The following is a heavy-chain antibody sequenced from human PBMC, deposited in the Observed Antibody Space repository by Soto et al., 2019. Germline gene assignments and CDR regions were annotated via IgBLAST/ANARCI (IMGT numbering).Heavy chain of an antibody. V-gene: IGHV3-21*06. CDR1: SFTFSRYS. D-gene: IGHD2-15*01. J-gene: IGHJ6*02. CDR2: ISGTGNNI. CDR3: VREHEELPVQPYYGLDV. Sequence: GGSLRLSCAASSFTFSRYSMTWVRQAPGKGLEWVSSISGTGNNIYYAESVKGRFTVSRDNAKSSLFLQMNSLRAEDTAVYYCVREHEELPVQPYYGLDVWGLGTTVTVSS.